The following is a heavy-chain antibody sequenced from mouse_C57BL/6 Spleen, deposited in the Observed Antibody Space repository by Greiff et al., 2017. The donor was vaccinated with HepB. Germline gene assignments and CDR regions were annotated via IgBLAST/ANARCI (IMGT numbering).Heavy chain of an antibody. CDR3: VRWLLQAY. Sequence: DVKLQESGPELVKPGASVKISCKASGYTFTDYYMNWVKQSHGKSLEWIGDINPNNGGTSYNQKFKGKATLTVDKSSSTAYMELRSLTSEDSAVYYCVRWLLQAYWGQGTLVTVSA. CDR2: INPNNGGT. V-gene: IGHV1-26*01. CDR1: GYTFTDYY. J-gene: IGHJ3*01. D-gene: IGHD2-3*01.